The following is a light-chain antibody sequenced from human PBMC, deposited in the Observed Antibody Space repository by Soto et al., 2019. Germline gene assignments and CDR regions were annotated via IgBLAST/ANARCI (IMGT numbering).Light chain of an antibody. J-gene: IGKJ1*01. CDR3: QLDTTPSWT. CDR2: GTS. Sequence: VVTPCAATLSSYQGERATLSCMASQIVGSSYLAWYQQKPGQAPRVLIYGTSSRATGIPDRFSGSGSGTDFTLTISSLEPEDFAVYYCQLDTTPSWTFGQGTRVDI. V-gene: IGKV3-20*01. CDR1: QIVGSSY.